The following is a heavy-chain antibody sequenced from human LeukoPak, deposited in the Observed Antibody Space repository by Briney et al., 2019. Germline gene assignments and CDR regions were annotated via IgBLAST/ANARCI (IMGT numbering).Heavy chain of an antibody. J-gene: IGHJ3*02. Sequence: SETVSLICTVSRGSISNFYWSWLRQPAGKGLEWIGRIYISGSTDYNPSLKSRVTMSVDTSKNQFSLKLISVTAADTAVYYCARDLYGGSQDAFDIWGQGRMVTVSS. CDR2: IYISGST. CDR1: RGSISNFY. CDR3: ARDLYGGSQDAFDI. V-gene: IGHV4-4*07. D-gene: IGHD4-23*01.